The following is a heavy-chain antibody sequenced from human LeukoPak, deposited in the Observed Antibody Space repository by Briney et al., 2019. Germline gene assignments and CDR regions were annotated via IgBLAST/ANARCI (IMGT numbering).Heavy chain of an antibody. J-gene: IGHJ5*02. CDR3: ASEGLEWLSRGNWFDP. Sequence: ASVKVSCKASGYTFTSYGISWVRQAPGQGLEWMGWISAYNGNTNYAQKLQGRVTMTTDTSTSTAYMELRSLRSDDTAVYYCASEGLEWLSRGNWFDPWGQGTLVTVSS. V-gene: IGHV1-18*01. D-gene: IGHD3-3*01. CDR2: ISAYNGNT. CDR1: GYTFTSYG.